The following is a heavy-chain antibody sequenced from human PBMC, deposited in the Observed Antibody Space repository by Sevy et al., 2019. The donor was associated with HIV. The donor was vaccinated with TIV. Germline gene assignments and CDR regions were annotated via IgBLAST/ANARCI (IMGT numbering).Heavy chain of an antibody. CDR2: IYWDNDK. J-gene: IGHJ4*02. Sequence: SGTTLVNPTQTLTLTCTFSGFSIGTSGVGVGWVRQPPGKALEWLVVIYWDNDKRYSASLKRRVTLTKDISKNQGVLTMPTLDPVDTGTYYCGHRLVGMSEWNYGYFDYWGQGTLVTVSS. CDR1: GFSIGTSGVG. D-gene: IGHD1-7*01. CDR3: GHRLVGMSEWNYGYFDY. V-gene: IGHV2-5*02.